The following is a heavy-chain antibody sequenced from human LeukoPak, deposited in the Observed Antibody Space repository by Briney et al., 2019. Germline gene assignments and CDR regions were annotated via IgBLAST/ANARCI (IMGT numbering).Heavy chain of an antibody. Sequence: SETLSLTCAVYGGSFSGYYWSWIRQPPGKGLEWIGEINHSGSTYYNASLKSRVTISIDTSKNQISLRLTSVTATDTAMYYCARQTGSGLFTLPGGQGTLVTVSS. J-gene: IGHJ4*02. CDR2: INHSGST. CDR3: ARQTGSGLFTLP. CDR1: GGSFSGYY. V-gene: IGHV4-34*01. D-gene: IGHD3/OR15-3a*01.